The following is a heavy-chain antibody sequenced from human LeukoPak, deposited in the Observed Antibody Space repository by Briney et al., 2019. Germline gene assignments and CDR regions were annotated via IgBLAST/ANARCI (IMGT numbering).Heavy chain of an antibody. CDR2: TNPNSGGT. Sequence: GASVKVSCKASGYTFTGYYMHWVRQAPGQGLEWMGWTNPNSGGTNYAQKFQGRVTMTRDTSISTAYMELSRLRSDETAAYYCARDKVTMVRGVPRRTTDYYSYSYMDVWGKGTTVTVSS. D-gene: IGHD3-10*01. CDR3: ARDKVTMVRGVPRRTTDYYSYSYMDV. V-gene: IGHV1-2*02. J-gene: IGHJ6*03. CDR1: GYTFTGYY.